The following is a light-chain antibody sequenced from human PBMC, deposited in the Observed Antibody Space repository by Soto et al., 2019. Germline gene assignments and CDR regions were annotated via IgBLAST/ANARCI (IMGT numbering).Light chain of an antibody. CDR1: SSDVGGYNY. CDR2: DVS. J-gene: IGLJ3*02. V-gene: IGLV2-14*01. CDR3: SSYASSSTLV. Sequence: QSALTQPASVSGSPGQSITISCTGTSSDVGGYNYVSWYQQHPGKAPKLMIYDVSNRPSWVSNRFSGSKSGNTAALTISGLQAEDEAVYYCSSYASSSTLVFVGGTKLTVL.